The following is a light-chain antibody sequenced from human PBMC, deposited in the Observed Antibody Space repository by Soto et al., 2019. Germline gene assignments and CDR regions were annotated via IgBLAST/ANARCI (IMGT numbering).Light chain of an antibody. CDR1: QSVSSN. J-gene: IGKJ1*01. Sequence: EIVMTQSPATLSVSPGERATLSCRASQSVSSNLAWYQQKPGQAPRLLIYGASTRATGIPARFSGSGSGTXXXLTXSSLQSEDFAVYYCQQYGTWWTFGQGTKVEIK. V-gene: IGKV3-15*01. CDR2: GAS. CDR3: QQYGTWWT.